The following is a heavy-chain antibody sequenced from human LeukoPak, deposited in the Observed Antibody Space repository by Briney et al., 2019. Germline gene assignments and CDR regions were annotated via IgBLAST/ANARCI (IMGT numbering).Heavy chain of an antibody. J-gene: IGHJ3*02. V-gene: IGHV1-2*02. D-gene: IGHD2-2*01. CDR2: INPNSGGT. CDR1: GYTFTGYY. Sequence: GASVKVSCKASGYTFTGYYMHWVRQAPGQGLEWMGWINPNSGGTNYAQKFQGRATMTRDTSISTAYMELSRLRSDDTAVYYCARVSAYCSSTSCYWGAFDIWGQGTMVTVSS. CDR3: ARVSAYCSSTSCYWGAFDI.